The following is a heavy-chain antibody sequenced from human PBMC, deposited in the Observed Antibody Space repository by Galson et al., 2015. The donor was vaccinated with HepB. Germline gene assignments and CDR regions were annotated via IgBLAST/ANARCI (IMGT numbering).Heavy chain of an antibody. D-gene: IGHD2-2*01. CDR3: ARKVVVVPAAIMSDNWFDP. Sequence: LSLTCTVSGGSISSNNYYWGWIRQPPGKGLQWIGSIYYSGTTYYNSSLKSRVTISVDASNDQFSLKLTSVTAADTAVYYCARKVVVVPAAIMSDNWFDPWGQGTLVTVSS. CDR2: IYYSGTT. CDR1: GGSISSNNYY. V-gene: IGHV4-39*07. J-gene: IGHJ5*02.